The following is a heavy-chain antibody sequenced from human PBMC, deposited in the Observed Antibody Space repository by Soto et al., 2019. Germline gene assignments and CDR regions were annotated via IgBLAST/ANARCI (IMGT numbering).Heavy chain of an antibody. CDR3: ARHKRCSSTSCWAYYYGMDV. Sequence: GESLKISCKGSGYSFTSYWIGWVRQMPGKGLEWMGIIYPGDSDTRYSPSFQGQVTISADKSISTAYLQWSSLKASDTAMYYCARHKRCSSTSCWAYYYGMDVWGQGTTVTV. V-gene: IGHV5-51*01. CDR1: GYSFTSYW. D-gene: IGHD2-2*01. CDR2: IYPGDSDT. J-gene: IGHJ6*02.